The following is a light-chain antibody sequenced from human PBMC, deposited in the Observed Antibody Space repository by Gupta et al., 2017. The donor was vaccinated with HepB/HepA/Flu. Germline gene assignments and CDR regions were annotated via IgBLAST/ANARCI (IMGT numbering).Light chain of an antibody. CDR1: QSVSLS. CDR2: DSF. CDR3: QQRSNWPLVT. V-gene: IGKV3-11*01. Sequence: EIMLTQFPATLSLSPGERVTLSCRASQSVSLSLAWYQQKPGQAPRLLVYDSFTRAAGVPARFSGSGSGTDFTLTISRLEPEDFAVYYCQQRSNWPLVTFGQGTRLDIK. J-gene: IGKJ5*01.